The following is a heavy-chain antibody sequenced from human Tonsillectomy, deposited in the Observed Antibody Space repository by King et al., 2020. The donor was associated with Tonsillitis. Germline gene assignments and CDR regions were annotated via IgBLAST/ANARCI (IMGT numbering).Heavy chain of an antibody. Sequence: TLKESGPVLVKPTETLTLTCTVSGFSLSNARMGVSWIRQPPGKALEWLAHIFSNDEKSYSTSLKSRLTIPKDTSKSQVDLTMTNMDPVDTATYYCARIICGRWLLPRSRWYFDLWGRGTLVTVSS. D-gene: IGHD3-22*01. CDR3: ARIICGRWLLPRSRWYFDL. J-gene: IGHJ2*01. V-gene: IGHV2-26*01. CDR2: IFSNDEK. CDR1: GFSLSNARMG.